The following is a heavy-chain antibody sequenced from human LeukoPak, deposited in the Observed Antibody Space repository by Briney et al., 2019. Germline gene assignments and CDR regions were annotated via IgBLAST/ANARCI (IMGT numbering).Heavy chain of an antibody. D-gene: IGHD6-6*01. J-gene: IGHJ4*02. CDR1: GYTFTIYG. CDR3: ARDPKGNEYSSSYFDY. CDR2: ISVYNGNT. Sequence: GASVNVSCTPSGYTFTIYGISWVRQAPGQGLEWMGWISVYNGNTNYAQKLQGRVTMTTDTSTSTAYMELRSLRSDDTAVYYCARDPKGNEYSSSYFDYWGQGTLVTVSS. V-gene: IGHV1-18*01.